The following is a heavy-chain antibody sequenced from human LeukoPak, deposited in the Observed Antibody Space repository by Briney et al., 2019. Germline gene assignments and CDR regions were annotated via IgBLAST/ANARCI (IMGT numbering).Heavy chain of an antibody. Sequence: GGSLRLSCAASGFTFDDYAMHWVRQAPGKGLEWVSGISWNSGSIGYADSVKGRFTISSDNAKNSLYLQMNSLRAEDTALYYCAKDIAVAGMTFWYFDLWGRGTLVTVSS. J-gene: IGHJ2*01. D-gene: IGHD6-19*01. CDR1: GFTFDDYA. CDR3: AKDIAVAGMTFWYFDL. CDR2: ISWNSGSI. V-gene: IGHV3-9*01.